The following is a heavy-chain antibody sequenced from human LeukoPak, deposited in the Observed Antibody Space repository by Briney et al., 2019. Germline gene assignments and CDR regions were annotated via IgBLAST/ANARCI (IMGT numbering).Heavy chain of an antibody. Sequence: SETLSLTCTVSGGSISSYYWSWIRQPAGKGLEWIGRIYTSGSTNYNPSLKSRVTMSVDTSKNQFSLKLSSVTAADTAVYYCATTYSSWSTLDYWGQGTLVTVSS. D-gene: IGHD3-22*01. CDR3: ATTYSSWSTLDY. CDR2: IYTSGST. V-gene: IGHV4-4*07. CDR1: GGSISSYY. J-gene: IGHJ4*02.